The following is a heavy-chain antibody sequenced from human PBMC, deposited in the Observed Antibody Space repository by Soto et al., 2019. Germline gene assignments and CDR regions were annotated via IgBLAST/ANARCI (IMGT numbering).Heavy chain of an antibody. Sequence: GASVKVSCKASGYTFTSYYMHWVRQAPGQGLEWMGIINPSGGSTSYAQKFQGRVTMTRDTSTSTVYMELSSLRSEDTAVYYCASAPSVLRYFDYWGQGTRVTVSS. J-gene: IGHJ4*02. V-gene: IGHV1-46*03. CDR3: ASAPSVLRYFDY. CDR2: INPSGGST. CDR1: GYTFTSYY. D-gene: IGHD3-9*01.